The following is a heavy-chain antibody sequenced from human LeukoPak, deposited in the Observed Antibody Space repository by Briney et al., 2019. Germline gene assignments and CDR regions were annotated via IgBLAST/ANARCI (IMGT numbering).Heavy chain of an antibody. D-gene: IGHD6-19*01. Sequence: GGSLRLSCAASGFTFSDHYMDWVRQAPGKGLEWVAVIWYDGSNKYYADSVKGRFTISRDNSKNTLYLQMNSLRAEDTAVYYCARDKKAVAGTYYYGMDVWGQGTTVTVSS. J-gene: IGHJ6*02. CDR1: GFTFSDHY. CDR2: IWYDGSNK. V-gene: IGHV3-33*08. CDR3: ARDKKAVAGTYYYGMDV.